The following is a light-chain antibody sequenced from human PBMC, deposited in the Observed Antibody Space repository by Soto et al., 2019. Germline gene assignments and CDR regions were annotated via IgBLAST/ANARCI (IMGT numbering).Light chain of an antibody. J-gene: IGLJ1*01. V-gene: IGLV1-47*01. CDR2: RNY. Sequence: QSVLTQPPSASGTPGQRVTISCSGSSSNIATNYVFWYQQLPGTAPKLLIYRNYRRPSGVPDRFSGSKSGTSASLAISGLRSEDEADYYCAGWDDSLSGYVFGTWTKVTVL. CDR1: SSNIATNY. CDR3: AGWDDSLSGYV.